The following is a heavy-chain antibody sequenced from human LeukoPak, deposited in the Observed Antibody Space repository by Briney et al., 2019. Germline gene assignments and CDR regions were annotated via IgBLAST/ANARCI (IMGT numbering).Heavy chain of an antibody. CDR1: GGTFSSYA. CDR2: IIPIFGTA. J-gene: IGHJ4*02. CDR3: ATDYYYDSSGSYYTVDY. D-gene: IGHD3-22*01. Sequence: PVASVKVSCKASGGTFSSYAISWVRQAPGQGLEWMGGIIPIFGTANYAQKFQGRVTITADKSTSTAYMELSSLRSEDTAVYYCATDYYYDSSGSYYTVDYWGQGTLVTVSS. V-gene: IGHV1-69*06.